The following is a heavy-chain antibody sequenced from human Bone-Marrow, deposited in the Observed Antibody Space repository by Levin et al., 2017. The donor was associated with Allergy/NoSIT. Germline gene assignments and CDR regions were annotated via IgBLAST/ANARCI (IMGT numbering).Heavy chain of an antibody. CDR3: AKDYYVLRYFDWATRVLYYFDY. D-gene: IGHD3-9*01. Sequence: GGSLRLSCAASGFTFSSYAMSWVRQAPGKGLEWVSAISGSGGSTYYADSVKGRFTISRDNSKNTLYLQMNSLRAEDTAVYYCAKDYYVLRYFDWATRVLYYFDYWGQGTLVTVSS. J-gene: IGHJ4*02. CDR1: GFTFSSYA. V-gene: IGHV3-23*01. CDR2: ISGSGGST.